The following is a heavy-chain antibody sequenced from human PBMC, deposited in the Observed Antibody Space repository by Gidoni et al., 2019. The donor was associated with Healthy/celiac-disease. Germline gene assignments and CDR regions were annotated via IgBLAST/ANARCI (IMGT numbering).Heavy chain of an antibody. CDR2: ISGSGGST. J-gene: IGHJ6*02. D-gene: IGHD6-13*01. V-gene: IGHV3-23*01. CDR1: GFTFSSSS. Sequence: EVQLLESGGGLVQPGGSLRLSCAASGFTFSSSSMGWVRQAPGKGLEWVSAISGSGGSTYYADSVKGRFTISRDNSKNTLYLQMNSLRAEDTAVYYCAKSHRTSSSIDYYGMDVWGQGTTVTVSS. CDR3: AKSHRTSSSIDYYGMDV.